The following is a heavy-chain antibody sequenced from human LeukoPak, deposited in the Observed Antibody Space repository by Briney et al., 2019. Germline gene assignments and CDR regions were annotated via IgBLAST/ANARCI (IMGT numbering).Heavy chain of an antibody. J-gene: IGHJ5*02. CDR3: ARRGTDYCTPSSCHPNWFAP. D-gene: IGHD4-11*01. Sequence: GGSLRLSCAASGFTFSRSAMSWVRQTPGKALEWVSGISGSGDTTYYADSVKGRFTISRDNSKNTLSLQMNSLSADDTAVYFCARRGTDYCTPSSCHPNWFAPWGQGTQVTVSS. CDR1: GFTFSRSA. V-gene: IGHV3-23*01. CDR2: ISGSGDTT.